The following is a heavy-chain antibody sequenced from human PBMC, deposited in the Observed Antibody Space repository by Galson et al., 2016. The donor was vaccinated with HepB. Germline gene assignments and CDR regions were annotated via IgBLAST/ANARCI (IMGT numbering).Heavy chain of an antibody. D-gene: IGHD3-22*01. Sequence: SLRLSCAASGSTFHSYTMGWVRQAPGKGLEWVSYISSSSNTIYYADSVKGRFTISRDNAKNSLYLQMNSLRDEDTAVYYCARVGPEDYDSSGLDYWGQGTLVTVSS. CDR3: ARVGPEDYDSSGLDY. CDR1: GSTFHSYT. CDR2: ISSSSNTI. V-gene: IGHV3-48*02. J-gene: IGHJ4*02.